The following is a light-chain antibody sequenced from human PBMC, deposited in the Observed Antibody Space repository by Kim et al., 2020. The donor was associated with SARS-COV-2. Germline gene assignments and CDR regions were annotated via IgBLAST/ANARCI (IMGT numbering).Light chain of an antibody. CDR3: ESWDGSLSAVL. J-gene: IGLJ2*01. CDR1: NSNIGNNY. CDR2: DNN. Sequence: GPKVTISCSGSNSNIGNNYLFWYHQFPGTAPKLLIYDNNKRPSGIPDRFSGSKSGTSATLGITGLQTGDEADYYCESWDGSLSAVLFGGGTQLTVL. V-gene: IGLV1-51*01.